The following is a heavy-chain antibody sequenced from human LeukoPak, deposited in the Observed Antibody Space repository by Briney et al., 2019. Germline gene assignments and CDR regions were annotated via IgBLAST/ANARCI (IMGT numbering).Heavy chain of an antibody. CDR1: GFSLSNARMG. CDR2: IFSNDEK. Sequence: SGPVLVKPTETLTLTCTVSGFSLSNARMGVSWIRQPPGKALEWLAHIFSNDEKSYSTSLNSRLTISKDTSKSQMVLTMTNMDPVDTATYYCARIGARDSSGYRSFDYWGQGTLVTVSS. J-gene: IGHJ4*02. CDR3: ARIGARDSSGYRSFDY. D-gene: IGHD3-22*01. V-gene: IGHV2-26*01.